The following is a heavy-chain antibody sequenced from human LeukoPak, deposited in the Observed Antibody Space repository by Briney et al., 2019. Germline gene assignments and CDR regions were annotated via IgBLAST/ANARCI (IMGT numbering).Heavy chain of an antibody. D-gene: IGHD3-3*01. Sequence: SGPTLVNPTQTLTLTCTFSGFSLSTSGVGVGWIRQPPGKALEWLALIYWNADKRYSPSLKSRLTITKDTSKNQVVLTMTNMDPVDTATYYCARLIFGVVIRGFDYWGQGTLVTVTS. J-gene: IGHJ4*02. V-gene: IGHV2-5*01. CDR1: GFSLSTSGVG. CDR3: ARLIFGVVIRGFDY. CDR2: IYWNADK.